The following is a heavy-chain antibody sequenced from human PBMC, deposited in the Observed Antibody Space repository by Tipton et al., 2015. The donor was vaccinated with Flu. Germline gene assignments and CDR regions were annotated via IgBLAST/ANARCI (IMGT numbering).Heavy chain of an antibody. J-gene: IGHJ4*02. CDR3: ARDGGQYGDCGH. CDR1: GYTFTSNH. Sequence: QSGPEVKKPGASVKVSCKTSGYTFTSNHMHWVRQAPGQGLEWMGIMNPRDETTTYAQRFQGRVSMTSDTSTSTVYMELSSLRSDDTAVYYCARDGGQYGDCGHWGQGPLVTVSS. V-gene: IGHV1-46*01. CDR2: MNPRDETT. D-gene: IGHD4-17*01.